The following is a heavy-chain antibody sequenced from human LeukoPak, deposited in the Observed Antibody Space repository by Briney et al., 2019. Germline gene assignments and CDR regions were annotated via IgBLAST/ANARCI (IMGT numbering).Heavy chain of an antibody. V-gene: IGHV3-49*04. Sequence: GGSLRLSCTASGFTFGDYAMSWVRQAPGKGLEWVGFIRSKAYGGTTEYAASVKGRFTISRDDSKSIAYLQMNSMKTEDTAVYYCTRDSSEHDYGDYVPKPVRSGYYYYGMDVWGQGTTVTVSS. J-gene: IGHJ6*02. CDR3: TRDSSEHDYGDYVPKPVRSGYYYYGMDV. CDR1: GFTFGDYA. CDR2: IRSKAYGGTT. D-gene: IGHD4-17*01.